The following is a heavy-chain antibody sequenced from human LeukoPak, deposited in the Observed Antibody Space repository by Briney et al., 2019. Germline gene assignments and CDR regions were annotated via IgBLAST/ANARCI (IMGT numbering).Heavy chain of an antibody. CDR2: ISSSSSYI. J-gene: IGHJ4*02. CDR1: GFTFSSYS. Sequence: GGSLRLSCAASGFTFSSYSMNWVRQAPGKGLELVSSISSSSSYIYYADSVKGRFTISRDNAKNSLYPQMNSLRAEDTAVYYCAGGVGYCSSTSCRTLTYWGQGTLVTVSS. V-gene: IGHV3-21*01. D-gene: IGHD2-2*01. CDR3: AGGVGYCSSTSCRTLTY.